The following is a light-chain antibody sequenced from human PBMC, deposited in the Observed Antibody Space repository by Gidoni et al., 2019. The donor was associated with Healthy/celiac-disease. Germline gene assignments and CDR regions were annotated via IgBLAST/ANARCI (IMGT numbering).Light chain of an antibody. V-gene: IGKV3-11*01. Sequence: EIVLTQSPATLSLSPGERATLYCRASQSVSSYLAWYQQKPGQAPRLLIHDASNRATGIPARFSGSGSGTDFTLTISSLEPEDFAVYYCQQRSNWITFGQGTRLEIK. J-gene: IGKJ5*01. CDR1: QSVSSY. CDR3: QQRSNWIT. CDR2: DAS.